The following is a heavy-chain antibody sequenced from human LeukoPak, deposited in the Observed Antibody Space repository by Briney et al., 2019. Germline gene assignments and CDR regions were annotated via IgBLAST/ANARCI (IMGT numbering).Heavy chain of an antibody. Sequence: SETLSLTCTVSGGSISSSSYYWGWIRQPPGKGLEWIGSIYYSGSTYYNPSLKSRVTISVDTSKNQFSLKLSSVTAADTAVYYCARILLGTKTHRYGLIDYWGQGTLVTVSS. D-gene: IGHD1-1*01. CDR3: ARILLGTKTHRYGLIDY. V-gene: IGHV4-39*07. CDR1: GGSISSSSYY. CDR2: IYYSGST. J-gene: IGHJ4*02.